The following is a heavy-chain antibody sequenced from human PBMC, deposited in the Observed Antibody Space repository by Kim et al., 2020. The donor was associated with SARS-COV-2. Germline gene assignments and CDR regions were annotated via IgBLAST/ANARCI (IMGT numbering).Heavy chain of an antibody. CDR2: ISSSGDVT. J-gene: IGHJ4*02. CDR1: GFTFSNFA. Sequence: GGSLRLSCVGFGFTFSNFAMVWVRQAPGKGLEWVSGISSSGDVTDFTDSVKGRFTISRDNSRNTMYLHMIGLRLEDTAIYYCAAPPRIALCPPWDFWGPG. D-gene: IGHD3-16*02. V-gene: IGHV3-23*01. CDR3: AAPPRIALCPPWDF.